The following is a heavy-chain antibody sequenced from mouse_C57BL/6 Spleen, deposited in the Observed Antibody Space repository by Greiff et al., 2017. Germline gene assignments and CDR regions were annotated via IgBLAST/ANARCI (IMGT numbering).Heavy chain of an antibody. D-gene: IGHD1-1*01. J-gene: IGHJ4*01. CDR3: ARGGAFITTLVATDYAMDY. Sequence: EVQLVEPGPELVKPGDSVKISCKASGYSFTGYFMNWVMQSHGKSLEWIGRINPYNGDTIYNQKFKGKATLTVDKSSSTAHMELRSLTSEDSAVYYCARGGAFITTLVATDYAMDYWGQGTSVTVSS. V-gene: IGHV1-20*01. CDR2: INPYNGDT. CDR1: GYSFTGYF.